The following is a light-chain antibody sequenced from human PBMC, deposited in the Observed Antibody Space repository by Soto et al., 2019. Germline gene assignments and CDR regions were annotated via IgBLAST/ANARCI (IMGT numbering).Light chain of an antibody. CDR1: QSVSSN. Sequence: EIVMTQSPATLSVSPGERATLSCRASQSVSSNLAWYQQKPGQPPRLLIYAAFTRATGIPARFSGSGSGTEFTLTISSLQSEDFAVYYCQQYNNWPPWTFGQGTKVEIK. CDR3: QQYNNWPPWT. V-gene: IGKV3-15*01. J-gene: IGKJ1*01. CDR2: AAF.